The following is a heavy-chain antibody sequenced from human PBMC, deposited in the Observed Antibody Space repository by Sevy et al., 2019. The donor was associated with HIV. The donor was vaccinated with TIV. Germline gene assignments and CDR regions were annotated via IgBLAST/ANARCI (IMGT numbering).Heavy chain of an antibody. CDR2: ISAYNGNT. D-gene: IGHD2-15*01. CDR1: GYTFTSYG. J-gene: IGHJ6*02. CDR3: AGELLGYCSGGSCQEGDYYYYGMDV. Sequence: ASVKVSCKASGYTFTSYGISWVRQAPGQGLEWMGWISAYNGNTNYAQKLQGRVTMTTDTSTSTAYMELRSLRSDDTAVYYWAGELLGYCSGGSCQEGDYYYYGMDVWGQGTTVTVSS. V-gene: IGHV1-18*01.